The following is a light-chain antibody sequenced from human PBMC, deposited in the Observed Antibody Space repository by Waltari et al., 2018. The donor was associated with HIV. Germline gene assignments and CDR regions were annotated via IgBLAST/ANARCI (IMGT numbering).Light chain of an antibody. CDR3: AVWDDSLGGAV. CDR1: GSNIGTYS. J-gene: IGLJ2*01. V-gene: IGLV1-47*01. CDR2: MND. Sequence: QSVVTQPPSASGTPGQRVTISCSGSGSNIGTYSVNWYQHFPGTAPKLLIYMNDQRSSGVRGRVAGSQSGTSASLASSGLQYDDEADNYCAVWDDSLGGAVFGGGTKLTVL.